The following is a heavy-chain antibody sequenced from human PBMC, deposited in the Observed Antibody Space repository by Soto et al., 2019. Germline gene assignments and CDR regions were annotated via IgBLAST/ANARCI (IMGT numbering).Heavy chain of an antibody. CDR1: GFNFSTYG. D-gene: IGHD3-10*01. Sequence: DVQLVESGGGLVKPGGSLRLSCAASGFNFSTYGMNWVRQAPGKGLEWVSSISSKGSYIYYTPSVKGRFTISRDNAKNSVYLQMNSLRGEDTAVYYCGRDRSHYAGVGKIDPWGQGTLVAVSS. CDR2: ISSKGSYI. J-gene: IGHJ5*02. CDR3: GRDRSHYAGVGKIDP. V-gene: IGHV3-21*02.